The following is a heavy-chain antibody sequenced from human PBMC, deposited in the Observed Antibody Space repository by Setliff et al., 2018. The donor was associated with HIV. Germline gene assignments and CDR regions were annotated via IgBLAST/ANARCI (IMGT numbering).Heavy chain of an antibody. CDR1: GGSITSSY. Sequence: PSETLSLTCTVSGGSITSSYWSWIRQPAGKGLEWIGRIYTSGSTKYNPSLKSRVTMSIDTSKKQFSLKLASVTAADTAVYYCARGGSYDTFDYWGQGTLVTVSS. J-gene: IGHJ4*02. CDR3: ARGGSYDTFDY. CDR2: IYTSGST. D-gene: IGHD3-22*01. V-gene: IGHV4-4*07.